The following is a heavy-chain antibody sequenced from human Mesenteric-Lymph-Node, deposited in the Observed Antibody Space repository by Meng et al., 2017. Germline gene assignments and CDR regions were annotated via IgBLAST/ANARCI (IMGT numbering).Heavy chain of an antibody. V-gene: IGHV3-11*01. J-gene: IGHJ2*01. Sequence: GGSLRLSCAASGFIFSDYHMSWIRQAPGKGLECVSYIRISDSVVYYADSVKGRFTISRDYAKNSLFLQMNNLRVEDTAVYYCARVSYSSGWYRGWYFDLWGRGTLVTVSS. CDR2: IRISDSVV. CDR1: GFIFSDYH. D-gene: IGHD6-19*01. CDR3: ARVSYSSGWYRGWYFDL.